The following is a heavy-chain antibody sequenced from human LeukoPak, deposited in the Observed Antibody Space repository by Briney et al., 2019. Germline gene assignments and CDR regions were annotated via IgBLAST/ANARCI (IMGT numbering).Heavy chain of an antibody. V-gene: IGHV3-30*04. Sequence: GGSLRLSCAASGFTFSSYAMHWVRQAPGKGLEWVAVISYDGSNKYYADSVKGRFTISRDNSKNTLYLQMNSLRAEDTAVYYCARAYAKIVVVVAATGGYFDYWGQGTLVTVSS. CDR1: GFTFSSYA. CDR3: ARAYAKIVVVVAATGGYFDY. J-gene: IGHJ4*02. D-gene: IGHD2-15*01. CDR2: ISYDGSNK.